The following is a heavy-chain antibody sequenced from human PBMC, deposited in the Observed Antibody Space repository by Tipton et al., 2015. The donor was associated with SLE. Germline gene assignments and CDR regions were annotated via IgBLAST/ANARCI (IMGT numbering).Heavy chain of an antibody. CDR1: GASISNSSWH. CDR3: ARLNMASDH. CDR2: VYHTGSA. Sequence: TLSLTCHVSGASISNSSWHWNWIRQTPGKGLEWLGSVYHTGSAFYNPSLKSRLSISVDTSLNQFSLSLSSGNAADTAVYYCARLNMASDHWGQGTLVTVSS. V-gene: IGHV4-39*07. J-gene: IGHJ4*02. D-gene: IGHD5-24*01.